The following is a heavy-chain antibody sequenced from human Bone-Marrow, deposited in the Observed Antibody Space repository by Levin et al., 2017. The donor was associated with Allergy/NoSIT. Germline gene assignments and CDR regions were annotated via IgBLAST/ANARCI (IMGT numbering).Heavy chain of an antibody. J-gene: IGHJ4*02. CDR2: ISAYNGNT. V-gene: IGHV1-18*01. CDR1: GSTFTSYG. D-gene: IGHD3-3*01. Sequence: GGSLRLSCKASGSTFTSYGISWVRQAPGQGLEWMGWISAYNGNTNYAQKLQGRVTMTTDTSTSTAYMELRSLRSDDTAVYYCAREHYDFWSGYYTGSVANFWDYWGQGTLVTVSS. CDR3: AREHYDFWSGYYTGSVANFWDY.